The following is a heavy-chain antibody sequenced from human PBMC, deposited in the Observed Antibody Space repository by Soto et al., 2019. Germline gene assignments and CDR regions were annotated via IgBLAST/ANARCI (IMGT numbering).Heavy chain of an antibody. D-gene: IGHD6-19*01. CDR2: IYYSGST. CDR1: GGSISSSSYY. CDR3: ARDPGGYSSGWYYFDY. V-gene: IGHV4-39*07. Sequence: SETLSLTCTVSGGSISSSSYYWGWIRQPPGKGLEWIGSIYYSGSTYYNPSLKSRVTISVDTSKNQFSLKLSSVTAADTAVYYCARDPGGYSSGWYYFDYWGQGTLVTVSS. J-gene: IGHJ4*02.